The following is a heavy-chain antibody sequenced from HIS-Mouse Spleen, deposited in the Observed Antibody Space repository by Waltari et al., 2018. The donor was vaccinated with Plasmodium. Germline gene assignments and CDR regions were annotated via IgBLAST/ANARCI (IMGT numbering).Heavy chain of an antibody. CDR3: ARVLGYKAAAGTFVEYFQH. Sequence: QVQLVQSGAEVKKPGASVKVSCKASGYTFTGYYMHWVRQAPGQGLEWMGWINPKSGGTNHAKKFKGRVTMTRDTSISTAYMELSRLRSDDTAVYYCARVLGYKAAAGTFVEYFQHWGQGTLVTVSS. J-gene: IGHJ1*01. CDR1: GYTFTGYY. V-gene: IGHV1-2*02. CDR2: INPKSGGT. D-gene: IGHD6-13*01.